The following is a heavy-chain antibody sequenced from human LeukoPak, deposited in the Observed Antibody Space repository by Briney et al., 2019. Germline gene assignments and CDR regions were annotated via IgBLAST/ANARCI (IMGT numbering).Heavy chain of an antibody. CDR1: GYTFTGYY. D-gene: IGHD3-9*01. V-gene: IGHV1-2*02. Sequence: ASVKVSCKAPGYTFTGYYMHWVRQAPGQGLEWMGWINPNHGDTNYAQKFQDRVSMTRDTSISTAYMHLSRLRSADTAVYYCARSPHILTGENFDYWGQGTLLTVSS. CDR2: INPNHGDT. J-gene: IGHJ4*02. CDR3: ARSPHILTGENFDY.